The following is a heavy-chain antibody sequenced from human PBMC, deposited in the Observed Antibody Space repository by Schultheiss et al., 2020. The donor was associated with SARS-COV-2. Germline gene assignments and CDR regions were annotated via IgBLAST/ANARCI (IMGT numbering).Heavy chain of an antibody. D-gene: IGHD3-3*01. J-gene: IGHJ4*02. CDR2: ISAYNGNT. Sequence: ASVKVSCKASGGTFSSYAISWVRQAPGQGLEWMGWISAYNGNTNYAQKLQGRVTLTTDTSTTTAYMDLRSLRSDDTAVYYCARVPMTIFGVIIKSGAHDYWGQGTLVTVSS. CDR3: ARVPMTIFGVIIKSGAHDY. CDR1: GGTFSSYA. V-gene: IGHV1-18*01.